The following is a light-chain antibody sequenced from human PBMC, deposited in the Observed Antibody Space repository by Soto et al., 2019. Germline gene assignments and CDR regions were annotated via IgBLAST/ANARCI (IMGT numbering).Light chain of an antibody. CDR1: QTVTSNY. Sequence: EIVMTQSPATLSVSPVERANLSFVASQTVTSNYLAWYQQKPGQAPRLLIFGASIRVTGIPDRFIGSGSGTDFTLTISRLEPEDFAVYYCQHYVTSLTTFGQGTKGDIK. CDR3: QHYVTSLTT. J-gene: IGKJ1*01. V-gene: IGKV3-20*01. CDR2: GAS.